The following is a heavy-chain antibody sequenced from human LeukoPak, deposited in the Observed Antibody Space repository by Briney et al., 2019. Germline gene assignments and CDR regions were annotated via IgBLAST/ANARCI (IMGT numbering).Heavy chain of an antibody. CDR2: ISGSGDST. CDR1: GFTFSSYA. J-gene: IGHJ4*02. D-gene: IGHD3-3*01. V-gene: IGHV3-23*01. CDR3: AKNPYYDFWSGYEYFDY. Sequence: PGGSLRLSCAASGFTFSSYAMSWVRQAPGKGLEWVSAISGSGDSTYYADSVKGRFTISRDNSKNTLYLQMNSLRAEDTAVYYCAKNPYYDFWSGYEYFDYWGQGTLVTVSS.